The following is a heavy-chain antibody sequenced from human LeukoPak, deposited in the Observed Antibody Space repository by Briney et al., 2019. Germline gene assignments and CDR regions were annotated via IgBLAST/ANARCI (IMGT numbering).Heavy chain of an antibody. CDR3: ARSFLEDFYESTGYYYF. V-gene: IGHV1-18*01. J-gene: IGHJ4*02. CDR2: ISAYNGHT. Sequence: ASLKVSCKASGYTFASYGMTWVRQAPGQGPEWMGWISAYNGHTKYAQKLQGRVTMTTDKSTNTAYMELRSLRPDDTAVYYCARSFLEDFYESTGYYYFWGQGTLVTVSS. D-gene: IGHD3-22*01. CDR1: GYTFASYG.